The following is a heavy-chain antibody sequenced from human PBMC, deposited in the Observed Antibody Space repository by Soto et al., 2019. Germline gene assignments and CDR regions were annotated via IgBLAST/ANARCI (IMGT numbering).Heavy chain of an antibody. Sequence: PGESLKISCKGSGYSFTSYWISWVRQMPGKGLEWMGRIDPSDSYTNYSPSFQGHVTISADKSISTAYLQWSSLKASDTAMYYCASYYYDSSGYPPFDYWGQGTLVTVSS. CDR1: GYSFTSYW. J-gene: IGHJ4*02. V-gene: IGHV5-10-1*01. CDR3: ASYYYDSSGYPPFDY. CDR2: IDPSDSYT. D-gene: IGHD3-22*01.